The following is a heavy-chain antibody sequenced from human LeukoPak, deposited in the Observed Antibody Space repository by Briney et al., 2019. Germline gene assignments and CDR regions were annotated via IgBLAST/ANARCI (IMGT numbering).Heavy chain of an antibody. CDR3: ARESTGGDAFDI. J-gene: IGHJ3*02. CDR2: TYSDGSEK. D-gene: IGHD4-17*01. Sequence: GGSLRLSCAASGFSFFSSGMHWVRQAPGKGLEWVAVTYSDGSEKYHADSVRGRFTISRDNSKNTLYLQMNSLRAEDTAVYYCARESTGGDAFDIWGQGTMVTVSS. CDR1: GFSFFSSG. V-gene: IGHV3-30*03.